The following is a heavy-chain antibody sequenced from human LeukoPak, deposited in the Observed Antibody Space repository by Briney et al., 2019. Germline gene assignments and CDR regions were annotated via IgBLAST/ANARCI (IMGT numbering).Heavy chain of an antibody. J-gene: IGHJ5*02. V-gene: IGHV1-18*01. Sequence: ASVKVSRKASGYTFTSYGFSWMRQAPGQGLEWMGWISAYNGNTVYAQKFQDRVTMTTDTSTSTAYMELRSLRSDDTAIYYCARDLAWGSSAAAALGFDWLDPWGQGTLVTVSS. CDR2: ISAYNGNT. CDR3: ARDLAWGSSAAAALGFDWLDP. D-gene: IGHD6-13*01. CDR1: GYTFTSYG.